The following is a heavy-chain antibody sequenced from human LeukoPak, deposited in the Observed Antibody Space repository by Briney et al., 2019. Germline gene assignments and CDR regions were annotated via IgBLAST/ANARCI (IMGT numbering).Heavy chain of an antibody. J-gene: IGHJ4*02. D-gene: IGHD3-22*01. CDR2: ISAYNGNT. CDR1: GYTFTSYG. CDR3: ARTSFFYYDSSGYPDY. V-gene: IGHV1-18*01. Sequence: ASVKVSCKASGYTFTSYGMSWVRQAPGQGLEWMGWISAYNGNTNYAQKLQGRVTMTTDTSTSTAYMELRSLRSDDAAVYYCARTSFFYYDSSGYPDYWGQGTLVTVSS.